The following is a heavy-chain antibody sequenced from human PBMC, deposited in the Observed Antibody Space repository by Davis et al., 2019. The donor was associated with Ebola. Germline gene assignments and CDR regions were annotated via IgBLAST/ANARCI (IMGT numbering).Heavy chain of an antibody. Sequence: PGGSLRLSCAASGFTFGDYAMHWVRQAPGKGLEWVSSISWNSGTIGHADSVRGRFTISRDNAKNSLYLQMNSLHQGPIGLPPGTLLQEHLWG. J-gene: IGHJ6*01. CDR3: TLLQEHL. CDR2: ISWNSGTI. V-gene: IGHV3-9*01. CDR1: GFTFGDYA.